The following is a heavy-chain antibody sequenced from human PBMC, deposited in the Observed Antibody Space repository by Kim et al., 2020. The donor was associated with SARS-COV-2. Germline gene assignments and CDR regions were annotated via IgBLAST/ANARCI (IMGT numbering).Heavy chain of an antibody. CDR3: AKGWDYYDSSGLDY. D-gene: IGHD3-22*01. J-gene: IGHJ4*02. Sequence: ADSVQRRFTIPRDNSKNTLYLQMNSLRAEDKAVYYCAKGWDYYDSSGLDYWGQGTLVTVSS. V-gene: IGHV3-23*01.